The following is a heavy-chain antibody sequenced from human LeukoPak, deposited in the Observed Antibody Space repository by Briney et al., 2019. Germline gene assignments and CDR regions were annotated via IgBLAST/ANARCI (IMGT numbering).Heavy chain of an antibody. CDR1: GYTFTSYG. CDR2: ISAYNGNT. D-gene: IGHD3-3*01. Sequence: ASVKVSCKASGYTFTSYGISWVRQAPGRGLEWMGWISAYNGNTNYAQKLQGRVTMTTDTSTSTAYMELRSLRSDDTAVYYCAGSGSYYDFWSGYPFDYWGQGTLVTVSS. CDR3: AGSGSYYDFWSGYPFDY. V-gene: IGHV1-18*01. J-gene: IGHJ4*02.